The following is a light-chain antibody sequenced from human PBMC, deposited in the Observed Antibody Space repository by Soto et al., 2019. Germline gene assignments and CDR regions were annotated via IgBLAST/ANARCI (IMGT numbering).Light chain of an antibody. J-gene: IGLJ2*01. CDR3: QTWVSGIQV. CDR1: SGHSNYA. Sequence: QSVLTQSPSASASLGASVKVTCILSSGHSNYAIAWHQQQPEKGPRYLMKLYNDGTYTKGDGIPDRFSGSSSGAERYLTISSLQSEDEADYYCQTWVSGIQVFGGGTQLTVL. CDR2: LYNDGTY. V-gene: IGLV4-69*01.